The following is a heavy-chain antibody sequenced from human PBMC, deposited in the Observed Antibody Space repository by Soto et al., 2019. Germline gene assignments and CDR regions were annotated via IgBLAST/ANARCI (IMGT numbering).Heavy chain of an antibody. Sequence: QVQLVQSGAEVKKPGASVKVSCKASGYTFTTHGISWVRQVPGQGLEWMGWVRGDNGHTNYAQSLQGRVTMTTDTSTNTAYMELRSVRSDDTAVYYCSRGLGYFLSGACYREGFDPWGQGTLVTVSS. CDR3: SRGLGYFLSGACYREGFDP. CDR2: VRGDNGHT. V-gene: IGHV1-18*01. D-gene: IGHD2-21*02. CDR1: GYTFTTHG. J-gene: IGHJ5*02.